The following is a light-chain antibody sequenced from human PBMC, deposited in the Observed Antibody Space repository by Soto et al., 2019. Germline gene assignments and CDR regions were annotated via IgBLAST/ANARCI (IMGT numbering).Light chain of an antibody. Sequence: EIVMTQSPATLSVSPGESATLSCRASQSVSSNLAWYQQKPGQSPRLLIYGTSTRATGIPARFSGSGSGTEFTLTISSLQSEDSAVYYCQQRSNWPPITFGQGTRLEIK. V-gene: IGKV3-15*01. CDR1: QSVSSN. CDR3: QQRSNWPPIT. J-gene: IGKJ5*01. CDR2: GTS.